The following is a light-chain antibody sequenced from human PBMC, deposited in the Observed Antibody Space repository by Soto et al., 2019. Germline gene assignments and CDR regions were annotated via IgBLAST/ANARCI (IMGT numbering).Light chain of an antibody. CDR1: SSDVGAYNY. V-gene: IGLV2-8*01. Sequence: QSALTQPPSASGSPGQSVTISCAGTSSDVGAYNYVSWYQQHPGQPPKFLIYEVDRRPSGVPDRFSGSKSGNTASLAVSGLRAEDEADYYCSSYAGSNNVLFGGGTKLTVL. CDR3: SSYAGSNNVL. J-gene: IGLJ2*01. CDR2: EVD.